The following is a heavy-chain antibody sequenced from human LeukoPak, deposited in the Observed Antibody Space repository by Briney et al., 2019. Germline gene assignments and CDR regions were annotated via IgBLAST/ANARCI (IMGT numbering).Heavy chain of an antibody. V-gene: IGHV1-69*05. CDR3: ARSRDYDSSGYYFNYFDY. J-gene: IGHJ4*02. Sequence: SVKVSCKASGGTFSSYAISWVRQAPGQGLEWMGGIIPIFGKANYAQKFQGRVTITTDESTSTAYMELSSLRSEDTAVYYCARSRDYDSSGYYFNYFDYWGQGTLVTVSS. CDR1: GGTFSSYA. CDR2: IIPIFGKA. D-gene: IGHD3-22*01.